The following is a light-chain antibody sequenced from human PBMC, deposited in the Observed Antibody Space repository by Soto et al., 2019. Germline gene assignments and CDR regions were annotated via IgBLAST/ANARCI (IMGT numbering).Light chain of an antibody. CDR2: DVS. V-gene: IGKV3-15*01. CDR1: QSLSSN. CDR3: HQYNTWPLA. Sequence: EVVSSQSPGTLSLSPGERAILSCRASQSLSSNLAWYQQKPGQAPRLLISDVSTRATGIPARFNGSGSGTEFTLAISSLQFEDFAVYYCHQYNTWPLAFGGRTNVDI. J-gene: IGKJ4*01.